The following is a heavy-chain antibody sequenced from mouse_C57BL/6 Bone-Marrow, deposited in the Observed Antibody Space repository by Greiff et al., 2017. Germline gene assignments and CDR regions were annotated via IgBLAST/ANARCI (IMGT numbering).Heavy chain of an antibody. CDR2: IYPGDGDT. CDR3: ARDLYYYGSSHWYFDV. V-gene: IGHV1-82*01. D-gene: IGHD1-1*01. Sequence: QVQLQQSGPELVKPGASVKISCKASGYAFSSSWMNWVKQRPGKGLEWIGRIYPGDGDTNYNGKFKGKATLTADKSSSTAYIQLSSLTSEDSAVYFCARDLYYYGSSHWYFDVWGTGTTVTVSS. CDR1: GYAFSSSW. J-gene: IGHJ1*03.